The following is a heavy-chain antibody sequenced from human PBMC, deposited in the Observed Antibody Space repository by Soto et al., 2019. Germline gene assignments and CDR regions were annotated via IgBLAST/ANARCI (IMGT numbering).Heavy chain of an antibody. CDR1: GGSRIDHY. CDR3: ARGAQDSIWGSYQDRNAFDF. J-gene: IGHJ3*01. CDR2: INHSGST. Sequence: HPYAVVGGSRIDHYWSRIRKHPGKGLEWIGEINHSGSTNYNPSLKSRVTISVDTSKNQFSLKLSSVTAADTAVYYCARGAQDSIWGSYQDRNAFDFWVQGTMDTV. V-gene: IGHV4-34*01. D-gene: IGHD3-16*02.